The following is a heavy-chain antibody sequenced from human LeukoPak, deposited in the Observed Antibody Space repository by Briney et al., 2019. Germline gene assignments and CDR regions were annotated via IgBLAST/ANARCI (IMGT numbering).Heavy chain of an antibody. CDR2: LNLDGSTT. J-gene: IGHJ4*02. V-gene: IGHV3-74*01. Sequence: PGGSLRLSCVASGFIFSKHWMHWVRQAPGKGLVWVSRLNLDGSTTSYADSVKGRFTISRDNSKNTLYLQMNSLRAEDTAMYYCAKDLKQDGLWEIDYWGQGTLVTVSS. D-gene: IGHD1-26*01. CDR1: GFIFSKHW. CDR3: AKDLKQDGLWEIDY.